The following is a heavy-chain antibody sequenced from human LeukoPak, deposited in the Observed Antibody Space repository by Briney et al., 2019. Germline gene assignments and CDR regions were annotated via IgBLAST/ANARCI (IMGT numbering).Heavy chain of an antibody. CDR3: ARDEQGNGSFDY. D-gene: IGHD1/OR15-1a*01. CDR2: IYSSGAT. J-gene: IGHJ4*02. Sequence: AGSLRLSCAVSGFTVSDNYMSWVRQAPGKGLEWVSIIYSSGATYYADSVKGRFTVSRDNSKNTLFLQMNSLRGEDTAVYYCARDEQGNGSFDYWGQGTLVTVSS. CDR1: GFTVSDNY. V-gene: IGHV3-66*03.